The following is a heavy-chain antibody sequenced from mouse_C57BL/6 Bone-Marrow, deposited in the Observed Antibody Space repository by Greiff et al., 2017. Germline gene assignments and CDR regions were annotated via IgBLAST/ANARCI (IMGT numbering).Heavy chain of an antibody. D-gene: IGHD1-1*01. CDR3: ARETYYYGSSPYYAMDY. CDR1: GISITTGNYR. CDR2: IYYSGTI. Sequence: EVQLQQSGPGLVKPSQTVFLTCTVTGISITTGNYRWSWIRQFPGNKLEWIGYIYYSGTITYNPSLTSRTTITRDTPKNQFFLEMNSLTAEDTATYYCARETYYYGSSPYYAMDYWGQGTSVTVSS. J-gene: IGHJ4*01. V-gene: IGHV3-5*01.